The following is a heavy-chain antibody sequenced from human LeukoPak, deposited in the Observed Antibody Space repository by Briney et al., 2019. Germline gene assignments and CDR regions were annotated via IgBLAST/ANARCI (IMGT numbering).Heavy chain of an antibody. Sequence: PSETLSLTCAVSGYSISSGYYWGWIRQPPGKGLEWIGSIYHSGSTYYNPSLKSRVTISVDTSKNQFSLKLSSVTAADTAVYYWGRRGATIDYGAQGTLVTVSS. CDR1: GYSISSGYY. D-gene: IGHD1-26*01. CDR3: GRRGATIDY. V-gene: IGHV4-38-2*01. CDR2: IYHSGST. J-gene: IGHJ4*02.